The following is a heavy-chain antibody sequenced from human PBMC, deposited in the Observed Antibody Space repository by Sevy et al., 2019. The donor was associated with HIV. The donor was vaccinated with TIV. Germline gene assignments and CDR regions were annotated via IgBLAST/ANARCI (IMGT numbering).Heavy chain of an antibody. D-gene: IGHD5-12*01. J-gene: IGHJ4*02. CDR3: AKDHSGYDYYNYFDY. V-gene: IGHV3-23*01. Sequence: GGSLRLSCAASGFTFSSYAMSWVRQAPGKGLEWVSAISGSGGSTYYADSVKGRFTISRDNSKNTLYLQMNSLIAEDTAVYYCAKDHSGYDYYNYFDYWGQGTLVTVSS. CDR1: GFTFSSYA. CDR2: ISGSGGST.